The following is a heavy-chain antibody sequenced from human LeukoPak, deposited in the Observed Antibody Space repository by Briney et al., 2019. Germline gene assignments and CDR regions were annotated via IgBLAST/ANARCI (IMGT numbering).Heavy chain of an antibody. D-gene: IGHD5-18*01. CDR1: GFTFSSYA. V-gene: IGHV3-30-3*01. CDR3: ARAMCEYSYGFCGMDV. J-gene: IGHJ6*02. Sequence: GGSLRLSCAASGFTFSSYAMHWVRQAPGKGLEWVAVISYDGSNKYNADFEKGRFTISRDNSKNTLYLQMNSLRAEDTAVYYCARAMCEYSYGFCGMDVWGQGTTVTVSS. CDR2: ISYDGSNK.